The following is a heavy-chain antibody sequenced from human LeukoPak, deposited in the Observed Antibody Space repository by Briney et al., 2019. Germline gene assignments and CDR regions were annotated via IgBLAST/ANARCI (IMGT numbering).Heavy chain of an antibody. CDR1: GFTFNSH. V-gene: IGHV3-7*01. D-gene: IGHD1-1*01. CDR3: ATYINWVAGDV. CDR2: INHEGGGI. Sequence: GGSLRLSCADSGFTFNSHMHWVRQVPGQGLEWVAHINHEGGGIQYVDSVKGRFTISRDNAKGSVYLQMNSLRAEDTAIYHCATYINWVAGDVWGQGTTVIVSS. J-gene: IGHJ6*02.